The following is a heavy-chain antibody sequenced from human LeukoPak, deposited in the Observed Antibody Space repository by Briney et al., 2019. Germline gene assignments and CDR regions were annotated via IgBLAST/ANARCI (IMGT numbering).Heavy chain of an antibody. CDR3: ARVVRSGGSCYSFDY. D-gene: IGHD2-15*01. V-gene: IGHV3-20*04. CDR1: GFTFDDYG. CDR2: INWNGGST. J-gene: IGHJ4*02. Sequence: PGGSLRLSCAASGFTFDDYGMSWVRQAPGKGLEWVSGINWNGGSTGYADSVKGRFTISRDNAKNSLYLQMNSLRAEDTALYYCARVVRSGGSCYSFDYWGQGTLVTVSS.